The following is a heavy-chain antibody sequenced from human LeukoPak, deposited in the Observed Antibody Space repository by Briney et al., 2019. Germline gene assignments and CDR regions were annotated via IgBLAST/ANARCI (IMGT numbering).Heavy chain of an antibody. D-gene: IGHD3-22*01. Sequence: ASVKVSCKASGYTFTGYYIHWVRQAPGQGLEWMGWITSYNGNTNYAQKLQGRVTMTTDTSTSTAYMELRSLRSDDTAVYYCARDATYDSSGYRAYDIWGQGTMVTVSS. CDR1: GYTFTGYY. CDR2: ITSYNGNT. V-gene: IGHV1-18*04. J-gene: IGHJ3*02. CDR3: ARDATYDSSGYRAYDI.